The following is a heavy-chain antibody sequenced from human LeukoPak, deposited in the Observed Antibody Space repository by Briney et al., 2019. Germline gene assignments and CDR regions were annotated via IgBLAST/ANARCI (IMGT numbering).Heavy chain of an antibody. CDR2: INPNSGGT. V-gene: IGHV1-2*02. J-gene: IGHJ4*02. D-gene: IGHD4-17*01. Sequence: ASVKVSCKASGYTFTGYFIHWVRQAPGQGLEWMGWINPNSGGTNYAQKFQGRVTMTRDTSISTAYMELSRLRSDDTAVYYCARDYGDYPYYFDYWGQGTLVTVSS. CDR1: GYTFTGYF. CDR3: ARDYGDYPYYFDY.